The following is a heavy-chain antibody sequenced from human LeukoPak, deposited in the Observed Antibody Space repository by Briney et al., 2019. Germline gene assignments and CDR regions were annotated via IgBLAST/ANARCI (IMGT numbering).Heavy chain of an antibody. CDR3: TRLPYYYDSSGYYPGY. V-gene: IGHV3-73*01. CDR2: ISSKANSYAT. Sequence: GGSLRLSCAASGFTFSGSAMHWVRQASGKGLEWVARISSKANSYATATAASVKGRFTISRDDSKNTAYLQMNSLKTEDTAVYYCTRLPYYYDSSGYYPGYWGQGTLVTVSS. D-gene: IGHD3-22*01. J-gene: IGHJ4*02. CDR1: GFTFSGSA.